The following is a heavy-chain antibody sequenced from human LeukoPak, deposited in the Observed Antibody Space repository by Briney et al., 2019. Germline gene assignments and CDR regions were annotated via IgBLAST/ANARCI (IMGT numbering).Heavy chain of an antibody. V-gene: IGHV3-9*01. Sequence: GGSLRLSCAASGFTFDDYAMHWVRQAPGKGLEWVSGINWNSGSIGYADSVKGRFTISRDNAKNSLYLQMNSLRAEDTALYYCAKDADPWLGSEAFDIWGQGTMVTVSS. CDR2: INWNSGSI. J-gene: IGHJ3*02. CDR1: GFTFDDYA. CDR3: AKDADPWLGSEAFDI. D-gene: IGHD1-14*01.